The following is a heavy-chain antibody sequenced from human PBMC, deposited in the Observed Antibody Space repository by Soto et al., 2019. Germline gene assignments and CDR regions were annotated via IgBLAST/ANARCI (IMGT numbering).Heavy chain of an antibody. CDR2: ISYDGSEE. CDR1: GFTFGSYG. Sequence: LRLSCTATGFTFGSYGFHWVRQAPGKGLQWVALISYDGSEEYYGDSVKGRFTISRDNSKNSLYLHMNSLRAEDTAVYFCARVSGSYNMDYWGQGTLVTVSS. V-gene: IGHV3-30*04. J-gene: IGHJ4*02. CDR3: ARVSGSYNMDY. D-gene: IGHD1-26*01.